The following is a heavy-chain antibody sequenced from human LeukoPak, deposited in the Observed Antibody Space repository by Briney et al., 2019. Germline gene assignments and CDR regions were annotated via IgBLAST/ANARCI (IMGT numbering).Heavy chain of an antibody. J-gene: IGHJ3*02. V-gene: IGHV4-34*01. D-gene: IGHD3-22*01. Sequence: PSETLSLTCTVSGGSISSYYWSWIRQPPGKGLEWIGEINHSGSTNYNPSLKSRVTISVDTSKNQFSLKLSSVTAADTAVYYCARGKRDYYDSSGWGSAFDIWGQGTMVTVSS. CDR1: GGSISSYY. CDR2: INHSGST. CDR3: ARGKRDYYDSSGWGSAFDI.